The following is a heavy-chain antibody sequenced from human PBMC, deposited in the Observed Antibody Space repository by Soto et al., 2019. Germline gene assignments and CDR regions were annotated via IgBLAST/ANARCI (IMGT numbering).Heavy chain of an antibody. V-gene: IGHV4-39*02. CDR3: ARDASSGSLDP. Sequence: XXTLSLPCTISGGSISSSSYYWGSIRQPPGKGLEWIGSIYYSGSTYYNPSLKSRVTISVDTSKNQFSLKLRSVTAADTAVYYCARDASSGSLDPWGQGTLVTVSS. D-gene: IGHD6-19*01. CDR2: IYYSGST. J-gene: IGHJ5*02. CDR1: GGSISSSSYY.